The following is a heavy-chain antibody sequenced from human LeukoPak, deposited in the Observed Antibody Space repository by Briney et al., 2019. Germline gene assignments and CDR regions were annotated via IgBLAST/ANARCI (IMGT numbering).Heavy chain of an antibody. V-gene: IGHV3-30*18. CDR2: ISFDGSNK. J-gene: IGHJ4*02. CDR1: GFTFASYG. D-gene: IGHD3-10*01. Sequence: GGSLRLSCAASGFTFASYGLHWVRHTPGKGLEWVAVISFDGSNKYYADSVKGRFTISRDNSKNTLYLQMSSLRDDDTAVYYCAKDRRLYDYGSGSYFDYWGQGTLVTVSS. CDR3: AKDRRLYDYGSGSYFDY.